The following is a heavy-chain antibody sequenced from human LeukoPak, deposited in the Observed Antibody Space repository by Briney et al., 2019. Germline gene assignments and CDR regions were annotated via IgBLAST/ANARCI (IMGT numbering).Heavy chain of an antibody. Sequence: PSETLSLTCTVSGGPISTSYFWGWVRQPPGKGPEWIGTTDYSGTTYYNPSLKSRVTISIDTSKNQFSLKLSSVTAPDTAVYYCARHSGGSYVFAFDIWGQGTMFTVSS. V-gene: IGHV4-39*01. CDR1: GGPISTSYF. CDR3: ARHSGGSYVFAFDI. CDR2: TDYSGTT. J-gene: IGHJ3*02. D-gene: IGHD2-15*01.